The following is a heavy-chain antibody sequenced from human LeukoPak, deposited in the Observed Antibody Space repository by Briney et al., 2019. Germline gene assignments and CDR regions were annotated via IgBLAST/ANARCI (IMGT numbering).Heavy chain of an antibody. Sequence: GGSLRLSCAASGYTFSSYAMHWVRQAPGKGLEWVALISYDKSNKYYADSVKGRFTISRDNSKNTLFVQMNSLRTEDTAVYYCARSGVQWQWLLTYDAFDIWGQGTMVTVSS. CDR3: ARSGVQWQWLLTYDAFDI. J-gene: IGHJ3*02. V-gene: IGHV3-30*14. D-gene: IGHD6-19*01. CDR2: ISYDKSNK. CDR1: GYTFSSYA.